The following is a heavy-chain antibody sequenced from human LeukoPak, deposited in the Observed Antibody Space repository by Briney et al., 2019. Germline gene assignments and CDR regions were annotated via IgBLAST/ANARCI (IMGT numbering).Heavy chain of an antibody. Sequence: GGSLRLSCAASGFTFSSYAMHWVRQAPGKGLEYVSAISSNGGSTYYANSVKGRFTISRDNSKNTLYLQMGSLRAEDMAVYYCARGAQQLVPGGVDYWGQGTLVTVSS. J-gene: IGHJ4*02. D-gene: IGHD6-6*01. V-gene: IGHV3-64*01. CDR3: ARGAQQLVPGGVDY. CDR1: GFTFSSYA. CDR2: ISSNGGST.